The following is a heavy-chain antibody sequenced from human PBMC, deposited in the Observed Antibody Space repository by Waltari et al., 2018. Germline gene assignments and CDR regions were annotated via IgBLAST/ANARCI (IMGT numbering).Heavy chain of an antibody. V-gene: IGHV4-39*07. CDR2: IYYSGST. Sequence: QLQLQESGPGLVKPSETLSLTCTVSGGSISSSSYYWGWIRQPPGKGLEWIGSIYYSGSTYYNPSLKSRVTISVDTSKNQFSLKLSSVTAADTAVYYCARDQSAASWYKGSFDPWGQGTLVTVSS. CDR1: GGSISSSSYY. CDR3: ARDQSAASWYKGSFDP. J-gene: IGHJ5*02. D-gene: IGHD1-1*01.